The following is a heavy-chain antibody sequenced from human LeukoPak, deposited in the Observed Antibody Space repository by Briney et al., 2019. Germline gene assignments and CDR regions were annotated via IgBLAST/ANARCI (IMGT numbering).Heavy chain of an antibody. J-gene: IGHJ4*02. CDR1: GFTFSSYW. CDR3: AKAYGDYFPFDY. Sequence: GGSLRLSCAASGFTFSSYWMSWVRQAPGKGLEWVSGISWNSGSIGYADSVKGRFTISRDNAKNSLYLQMNSLRAEDMALYYCAKAYGDYFPFDYWGQGTLVTVSS. V-gene: IGHV3-9*03. CDR2: ISWNSGSI. D-gene: IGHD4-17*01.